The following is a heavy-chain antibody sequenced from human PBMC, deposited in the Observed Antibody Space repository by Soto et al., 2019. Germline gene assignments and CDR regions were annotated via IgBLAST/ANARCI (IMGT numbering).Heavy chain of an antibody. D-gene: IGHD6-13*01. Sequence: QITLKESGPTLVKPTQTLTLTCTFSGFSLSTSGVGVGWIRQPPGKALEWLALIYWDDDKRYSPSLKSRLTITTDTSKNQVVLTMTDMDPGDTATYYCAHSGAAAGRGGYFELWGRGTLVTVSS. CDR3: AHSGAAAGRGGYFEL. CDR2: IYWDDDK. J-gene: IGHJ2*01. V-gene: IGHV2-5*02. CDR1: GFSLSTSGVG.